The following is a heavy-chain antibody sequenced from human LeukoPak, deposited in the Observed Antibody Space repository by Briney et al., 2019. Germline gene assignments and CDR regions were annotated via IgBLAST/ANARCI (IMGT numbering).Heavy chain of an antibody. CDR2: ISDGGGST. D-gene: IGHD1-26*01. J-gene: IGHJ4*02. V-gene: IGHV3-23*01. CDR3: AKGPGKWELLSYFDY. CDR1: GFTFTSYA. Sequence: GGSLRLSCAASGFTFTSYAMSWVRQAPGKGLEWVSAISDGGGSTYYADSVKGRFTISRDNSKNTLYLQMNSLRAEDTAVYYCAKGPGKWELLSYFDYWGQGTLVTVSS.